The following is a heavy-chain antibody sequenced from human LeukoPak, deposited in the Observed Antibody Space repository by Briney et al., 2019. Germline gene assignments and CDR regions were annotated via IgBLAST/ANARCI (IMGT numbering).Heavy chain of an antibody. CDR2: FDTEDGET. CDR1: GYTLTELS. D-gene: IGHD2-2*01. CDR3: APPPYCSSTSCHDY. Sequence: GSVKVSCKVAGYTLTELSMHWVRQAPGKGLEWMGGFDTEDGETIYAQKFQGRVTMTEDTSTETAYMELSSLRSEDTAVYYCAPPPYCSSTSCHDYWGQGTLVTVSS. V-gene: IGHV1-24*01. J-gene: IGHJ4*02.